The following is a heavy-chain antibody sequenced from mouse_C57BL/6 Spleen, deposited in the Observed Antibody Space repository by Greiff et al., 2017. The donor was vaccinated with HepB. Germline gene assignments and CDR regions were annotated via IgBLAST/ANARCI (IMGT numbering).Heavy chain of an antibody. D-gene: IGHD1-1*01. CDR1: GYAFSSSW. J-gene: IGHJ4*01. Sequence: VQLQQSGPELVKPGASVKISCKASGYAFSSSWMNWVKQRPGKGLEWIGRIYPGDGDTNYNGKFKGKATLTADKSSSTAYMQLSSLTSEDSAVYFCARGDGSSYGDAMDYWGQGTSVTVSS. CDR2: IYPGDGDT. CDR3: ARGDGSSYGDAMDY. V-gene: IGHV1-82*01.